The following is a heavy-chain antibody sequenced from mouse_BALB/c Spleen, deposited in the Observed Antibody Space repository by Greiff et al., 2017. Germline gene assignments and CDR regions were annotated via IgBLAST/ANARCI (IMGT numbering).Heavy chain of an antibody. V-gene: IGHV7-3*02. CDR3: ARSNWEGFAY. CDR1: GFTFTDYY. Sequence: EVMLVESGGGLVQPGGSLRLSCATSGFTFTDYYMSWVRQPPGKALEWLGFIRNKANGYTTEYSASVKGRFTISRDNSQSILYLQMNTLRAEDSATYYCARSNWEGFAYWGQGTLVTVSA. CDR2: IRNKANGYTT. D-gene: IGHD4-1*01. J-gene: IGHJ3*01.